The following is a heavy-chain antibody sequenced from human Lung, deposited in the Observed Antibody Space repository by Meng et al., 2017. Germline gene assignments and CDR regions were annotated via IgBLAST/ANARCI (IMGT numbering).Heavy chain of an antibody. CDR2: IYWDDDK. V-gene: IGHV2-5*02. CDR1: GFSLSTSEVA. D-gene: IGHD5-24*01. Sequence: QITLKESGPTLVKPTQTLTLTCTFSGFSLSTSEVAVGWIRQPPGKALEWLAVIYWDDDKRYSPSLKSRVTITKDTSKNQVVLTMTNMDSVDTGTYYCAHSGRDGYNPFFDYWGQGTLVTVSS. CDR3: AHSGRDGYNPFFDY. J-gene: IGHJ4*02.